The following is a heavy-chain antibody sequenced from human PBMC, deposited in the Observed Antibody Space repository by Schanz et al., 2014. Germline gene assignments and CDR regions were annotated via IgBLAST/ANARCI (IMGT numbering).Heavy chain of an antibody. CDR3: ARDGDRFYHNYYMDV. CDR1: GFTFSSYS. D-gene: IGHD4-17*01. V-gene: IGHV3-21*05. Sequence: EVQLVESGGGLVKPGGSLRLSCAASGFTFSSYSMNWVRQAPGKGLEWVSDISSGSSYANYAGSVKGRFSISRDYSKNTLYLQMSSLRAEDTAVYYCARDGDRFYHNYYMDVWGKGTTVTVSS. CDR2: ISSGSSYA. J-gene: IGHJ6*03.